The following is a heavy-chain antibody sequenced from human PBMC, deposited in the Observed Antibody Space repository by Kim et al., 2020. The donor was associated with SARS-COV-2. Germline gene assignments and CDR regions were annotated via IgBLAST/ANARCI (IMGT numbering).Heavy chain of an antibody. CDR2: ISGSGGST. Sequence: GGSLRLSCAASGFTFSSYAMSWARQAPGKGLEWVSAISGSGGSTYYADSVKGRFTISRDNSKNTLYLQMNSLRAEDTAVYYCAKGGTGITIFGVVILEDYFDYWGQGTLVTVSS. D-gene: IGHD3-3*01. J-gene: IGHJ4*02. CDR1: GFTFSSYA. V-gene: IGHV3-23*01. CDR3: AKGGTGITIFGVVILEDYFDY.